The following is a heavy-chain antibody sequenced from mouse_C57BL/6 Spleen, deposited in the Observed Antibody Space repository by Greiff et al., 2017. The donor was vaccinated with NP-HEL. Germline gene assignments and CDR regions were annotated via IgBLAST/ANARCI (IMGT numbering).Heavy chain of an antibody. J-gene: IGHJ4*01. V-gene: IGHV1-82*01. CDR2: IYPGDGDT. D-gene: IGHD1-1*01. CDR3: ANYYAGGAMDY. Sequence: QVQLQQSGPELVKPGASVKISCKASGYAFSSSWMNWVKQRPGKGLEWIGRIYPGDGDTNYNGKFKGEATLTADKSSSTAYMQLSSLTSEDSAVYFCANYYAGGAMDYWGQGTSVTVSS. CDR1: GYAFSSSW.